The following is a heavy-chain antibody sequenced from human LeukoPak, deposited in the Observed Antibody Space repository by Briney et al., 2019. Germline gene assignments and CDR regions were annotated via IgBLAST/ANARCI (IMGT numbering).Heavy chain of an antibody. CDR2: ISAYNGNT. Sequence: ASVTVSCKAPGYTFTSYGISWVRQAPGQGLEWMGWISAYNGNTNYAQKLQGRVTMTTDTSTSTAYMELRSLRSDDTAVYYCARETAAAGPRAFDYWGQGTLVTVSS. J-gene: IGHJ4*02. CDR3: ARETAAAGPRAFDY. CDR1: GYTFTSYG. D-gene: IGHD6-13*01. V-gene: IGHV1-18*04.